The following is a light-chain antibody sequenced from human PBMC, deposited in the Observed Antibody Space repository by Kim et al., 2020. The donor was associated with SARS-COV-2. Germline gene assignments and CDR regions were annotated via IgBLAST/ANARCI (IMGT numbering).Light chain of an antibody. V-gene: IGLV2-14*03. CDR1: SNDVGGYSY. CDR2: DVS. CDR3: SSYTSSSTPYV. J-gene: IGLJ1*01. Sequence: SITISCTGTSNDVGGYSYVSWYQQHPGKAPKLMIYDVSNRPSGVSTRFSGSKSGNTASLTISGLQAEDEADYYCSSYTSSSTPYVFGTGTKVTVL.